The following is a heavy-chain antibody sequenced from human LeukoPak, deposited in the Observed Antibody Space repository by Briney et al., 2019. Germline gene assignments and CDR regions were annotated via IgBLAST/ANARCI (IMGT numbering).Heavy chain of an antibody. CDR1: GFTFSSYS. CDR2: ISSSSSYI. V-gene: IGHV3-21*04. J-gene: IGHJ4*02. D-gene: IGHD3-22*01. CDR3: AKDGRYYYDSSGPDGYFDY. Sequence: GGSLRLSCAASGFTFSSYSMNWVRQAPGKGPEWVSSISSSSSYIYYADSVKGRFTISRDNAKNSLYLQMNSLRAEDTAVYYCAKDGRYYYDSSGPDGYFDYWGQGTLVTVSS.